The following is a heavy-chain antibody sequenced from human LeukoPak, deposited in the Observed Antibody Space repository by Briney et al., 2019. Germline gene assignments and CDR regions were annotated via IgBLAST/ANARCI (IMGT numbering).Heavy chain of an antibody. D-gene: IGHD2-2*01. J-gene: IGHJ5*02. CDR2: LYSDGNT. Sequence: PGGSLRLSCAASGFTVITNDMTWVRQAPGKGLEWVSVLYSDGNTKYADSVQGRFTISRDNSKNTLSLQMNSLRAEDTAVYYCAKALNVLVPSTSRWFDPWGQGTLVIVSS. CDR1: GFTVITND. V-gene: IGHV3-53*01. CDR3: AKALNVLVPSTSRWFDP.